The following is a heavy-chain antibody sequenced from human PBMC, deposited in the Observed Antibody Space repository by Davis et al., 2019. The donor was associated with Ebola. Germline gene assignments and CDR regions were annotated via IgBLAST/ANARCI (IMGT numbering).Heavy chain of an antibody. CDR3: AKYPGRSSADY. D-gene: IGHD6-19*01. CDR2: ISYDGSNK. V-gene: IGHV3-30*18. J-gene: IGHJ4*02. CDR1: GGSFSGYY. Sequence: PSETLSLTCAVYGGSFSGYYWSWIRQPPGKGLEWVAVISYDGSNKYYADSVKGRFTISRDNSKNTLYLQMNSLRAEDTAVYYCAKYPGRSSADYWGQGTLVTVSS.